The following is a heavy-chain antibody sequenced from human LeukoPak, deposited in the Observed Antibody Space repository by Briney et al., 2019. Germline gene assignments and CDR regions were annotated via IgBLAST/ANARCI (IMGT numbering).Heavy chain of an antibody. J-gene: IGHJ4*02. D-gene: IGHD3-22*01. CDR1: GGSISSYY. Sequence: SETLSLTCTVSGGSISSYYWSWIRQPPGKGLEWIGYIYYSGSTNYNPSLKRRVTISVDTSKNQFSLKLSSATAADTAVYYCASGVPDYYDSSGYSTFDYWGQGTLVTVSS. CDR2: IYYSGST. V-gene: IGHV4-59*01. CDR3: ASGVPDYYDSSGYSTFDY.